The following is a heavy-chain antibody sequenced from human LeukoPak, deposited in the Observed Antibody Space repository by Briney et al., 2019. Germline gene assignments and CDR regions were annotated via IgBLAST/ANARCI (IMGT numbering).Heavy chain of an antibody. CDR1: GGSISSSSYY. Sequence: SETLSLTCTVSGGSISSSSYYWGWIRQPPGKGLEWIGSIYYSGSTYYKPSLKSRVTISVDTSKNQFSLKLSSVTAADTAVYYCLKYQLGDWFDPWGQGTLDTVSS. J-gene: IGHJ5*02. V-gene: IGHV4-39*01. CDR2: IYYSGST. D-gene: IGHD2-2*01. CDR3: LKYQLGDWFDP.